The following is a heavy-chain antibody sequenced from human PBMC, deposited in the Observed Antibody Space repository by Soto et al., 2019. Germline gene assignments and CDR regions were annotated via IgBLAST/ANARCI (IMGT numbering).Heavy chain of an antibody. V-gene: IGHV4-34*01. CDR1: GGSFSGYY. D-gene: IGHD3-16*01. CDR2: INHSGST. CDR3: AKISLGQGRDPPLSHYYYYYYGMDV. J-gene: IGHJ6*02. Sequence: QVQLQQWGAGLLKPSESLSLTCAVYGGSFSGYYWSWIRQPPGKGLEWIGEINHSGSTNYNPSLKSRVTISVDTSKNQFSLKLSSVTAADTAVYYCAKISLGQGRDPPLSHYYYYYYGMDVWGQGTTVTVSS.